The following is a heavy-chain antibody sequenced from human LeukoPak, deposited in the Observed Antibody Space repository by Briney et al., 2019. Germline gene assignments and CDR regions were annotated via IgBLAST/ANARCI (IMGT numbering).Heavy chain of an antibody. CDR3: AKDDSGHYDYAWGSYRTPEYFQH. CDR1: GFTFSSYG. V-gene: IGHV3-30*18. Sequence: PGGSLRLSCAASGFTFSSYGMHWVRQAPGKGLEWVAVISYDGSNKYYADSVKGRFTISRDNSKNTLYLQMNSLRAEDTAVYYCAKDDSGHYDYAWGSYRTPEYFQHWGQGTLVTVSS. CDR2: ISYDGSNK. J-gene: IGHJ1*01. D-gene: IGHD3-16*02.